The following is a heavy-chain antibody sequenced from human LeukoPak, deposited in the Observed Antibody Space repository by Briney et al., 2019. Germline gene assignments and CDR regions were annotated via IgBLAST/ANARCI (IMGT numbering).Heavy chain of an antibody. J-gene: IGHJ4*02. CDR1: GGSISSSSYY. V-gene: IGHV4-39*07. D-gene: IGHD2-8*01. CDR2: IYYSGST. Sequence: PSETLSLTCTVSGGSISSSSYYWGWIRQPPGKGLEWIGSIYYSGSTYYNPSLKSRVTISVDKSKNQFSLKLSAVPAADTAVYYCASIPNGRLDYWGQGTLVTVSS. CDR3: ASIPNGRLDY.